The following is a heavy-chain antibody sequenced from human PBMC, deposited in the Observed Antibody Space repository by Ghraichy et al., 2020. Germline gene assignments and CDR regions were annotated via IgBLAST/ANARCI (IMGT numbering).Heavy chain of an antibody. CDR2: IWYDGSNK. CDR3: ARDENNYDFWSGYGWFDP. D-gene: IGHD3-3*01. J-gene: IGHJ5*02. V-gene: IGHV3-33*01. Sequence: GGSLRLSCAASGFTFSSYGMHWVRQAPGKGLEWVAVIWYDGSNKYYADSVKGRFTISRDNSKNTLYLQMNSLRAEDTAVYYCARDENNYDFWSGYGWFDPWGQGTLVTVSS. CDR1: GFTFSSYG.